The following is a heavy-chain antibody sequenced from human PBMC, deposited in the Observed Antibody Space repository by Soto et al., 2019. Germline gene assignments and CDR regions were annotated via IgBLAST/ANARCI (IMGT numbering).Heavy chain of an antibody. CDR1: GFTSNRHM. V-gene: IGHV3-21*06. D-gene: IGHD3-9*01. J-gene: IGHJ1*01. Sequence: EVDLVESGGGLVKVGGSLRLSCVTSGFTSNRHMMKWVRQAPGRGLEWVALAASSFIQHADSVKGRFTISRDDARNSVFLQMNSLREEDAAVYYCASRDIYTLAFNHWGRGTLVTVS. CDR3: ASRDIYTLAFNH. CDR2: LAASSFI.